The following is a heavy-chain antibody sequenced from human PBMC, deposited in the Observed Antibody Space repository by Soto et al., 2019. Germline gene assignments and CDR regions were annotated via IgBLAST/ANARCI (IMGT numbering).Heavy chain of an antibody. Sequence: QITLKESGPTRVKPTQTLTLTCTFSGFSLSTNGVGLGWIRQPPGQALERLALIYWDDDKRYSPLLKSRLTTSKDTAQNQVVLTMTTMDPVDTATYYCAHGAGLPGNWNGGYFDFWGQGALVTVSS. CDR3: AHGAGLPGNWNGGYFDF. CDR1: GFSLSTNGVG. V-gene: IGHV2-5*02. D-gene: IGHD1-1*01. J-gene: IGHJ4*02. CDR2: IYWDDDK.